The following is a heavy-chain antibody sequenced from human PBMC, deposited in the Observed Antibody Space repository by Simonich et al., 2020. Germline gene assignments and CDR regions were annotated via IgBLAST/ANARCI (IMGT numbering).Heavy chain of an antibody. D-gene: IGHD6-13*01. Sequence: QVQLVQSGAEVKKPGASVKVSCKASGYTFTSYGISWGRQAPGQGLEWKGWINANKGNTNYSQKLQGRGTMTTDTATSTAYMELRSLRSDDTAVYYCARDQGGRAAAATDYWGQGTLVTVSS. CDR2: INANKGNT. CDR1: GYTFTSYG. V-gene: IGHV1-18*01. CDR3: ARDQGGRAAAATDY. J-gene: IGHJ4*02.